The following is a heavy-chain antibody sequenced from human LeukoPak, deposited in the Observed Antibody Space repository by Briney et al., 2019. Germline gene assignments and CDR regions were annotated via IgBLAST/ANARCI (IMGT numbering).Heavy chain of an antibody. Sequence: SVKVSCKASGGTFSSYAVSWVRQAPGQGLEWMGGIIPIFGTANYAQKFQGRVTITADESTSTAYMELSSLRSEDTAVYYCARGVYYYDSSGYYYGPYYFDYWGQGTLVTVSS. CDR3: ARGVYYYDSSGYYYGPYYFDY. V-gene: IGHV1-69*13. D-gene: IGHD3-22*01. CDR1: GGTFSSYA. J-gene: IGHJ4*02. CDR2: IIPIFGTA.